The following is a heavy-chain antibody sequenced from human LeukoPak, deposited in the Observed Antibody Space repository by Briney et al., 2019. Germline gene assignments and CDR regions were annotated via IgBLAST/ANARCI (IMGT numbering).Heavy chain of an antibody. J-gene: IGHJ4*02. CDR2: IRYDGSDK. CDR1: GFTLSTYG. Sequence: PGGSLRLSCVVSGFTLSTYGMHWVRQAPGKGLEWVAFIRYDGSDKFYGDSVKGRFTTSRDNSKNTLYLQMSRLRVEDTAVYYCAKDLDCSGGTCHKAFDCWGQGTLVTVSS. D-gene: IGHD2-15*01. CDR3: AKDLDCSGGTCHKAFDC. V-gene: IGHV3-30*02.